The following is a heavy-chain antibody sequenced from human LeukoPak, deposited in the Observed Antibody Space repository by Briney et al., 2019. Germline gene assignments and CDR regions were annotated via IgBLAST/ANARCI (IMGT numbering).Heavy chain of an antibody. CDR3: AKGGAWGDAFDI. J-gene: IGHJ3*02. CDR1: GFTFSSYA. V-gene: IGHV3-23*01. Sequence: PGGSLRLSCAASGFTFSSYAMSWVRQAPGKGLEWASAISGSGGSTYYADSVKGRFTISRDNSKNTLYLQMNSLRAEDTAVYYCAKGGAWGDAFDIWGQGTMVTVSS. CDR2: ISGSGGST. D-gene: IGHD3-16*01.